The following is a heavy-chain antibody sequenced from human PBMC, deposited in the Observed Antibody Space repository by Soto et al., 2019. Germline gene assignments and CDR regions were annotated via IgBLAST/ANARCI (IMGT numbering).Heavy chain of an antibody. V-gene: IGHV4-4*02. D-gene: IGHD3-22*01. Sequence: PSETLSLTCAVSGGSISGSNWWSWVRQPPGKGLEWIGEIYHSGSTNYNSSLKSRVTISVDKSKNQFSLKLSSVTAADTAVYYCARVFWSYYDSSVSLGAFDIWGQGTMVTVSS. CDR3: ARVFWSYYDSSVSLGAFDI. CDR2: IYHSGST. CDR1: GGSISGSNW. J-gene: IGHJ3*02.